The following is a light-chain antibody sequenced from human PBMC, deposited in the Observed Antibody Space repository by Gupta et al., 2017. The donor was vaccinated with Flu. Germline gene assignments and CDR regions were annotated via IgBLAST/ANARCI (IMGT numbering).Light chain of an antibody. CDR2: KAS. CDR3: QQYNSYSKT. Sequence: DIQMTQSPSTLSASVGDRVTITCRASQSISSWLAWYQQKPGKAPKLLIYKASSLESGVPSRFSGSGSGTEFTLTIISLQPDDFATYYCQQYNSYSKTFGQWTKVEIK. V-gene: IGKV1-5*03. CDR1: QSISSW. J-gene: IGKJ1*01.